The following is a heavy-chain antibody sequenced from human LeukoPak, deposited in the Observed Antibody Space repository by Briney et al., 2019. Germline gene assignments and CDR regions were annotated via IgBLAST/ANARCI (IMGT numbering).Heavy chain of an antibody. Sequence: GGPLRLSFAASGFPFREYYMRWMRQAPGKGLKWVSYISSSGSTIYYADSVKRRFNISRDYAENALYLQMNSLRAEDTAVYYCARYRAQDVDYDFWSGYYMVYFDYWGQGTLVTVSS. CDR3: ARYRAQDVDYDFWSGYYMVYFDY. J-gene: IGHJ4*02. CDR1: GFPFREYY. CDR2: ISSSGSTI. D-gene: IGHD3-3*01. V-gene: IGHV3-11*01.